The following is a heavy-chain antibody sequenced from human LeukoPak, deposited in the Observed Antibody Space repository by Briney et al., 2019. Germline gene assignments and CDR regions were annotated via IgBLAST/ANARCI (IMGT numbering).Heavy chain of an antibody. J-gene: IGHJ3*01. V-gene: IGHV4-34*01. CDR2: INHSGST. CDR3: ARELYSSGYHDAFDL. CDR1: GGSFSGYY. D-gene: IGHD3-22*01. Sequence: SETLSLTCAVYGGSFSGYYWSWIRQPPGKGLEWIGEINHSGSTNYNPSLKSRVTISVDTSKNQFSLKLSSVTAADTAVYYCARELYSSGYHDAFDLWGQGTMVTVSS.